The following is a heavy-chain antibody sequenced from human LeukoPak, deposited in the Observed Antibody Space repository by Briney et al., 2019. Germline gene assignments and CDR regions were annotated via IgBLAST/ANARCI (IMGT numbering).Heavy chain of an antibody. CDR1: GFTFSSYW. V-gene: IGHV3-30*03. CDR3: ARESPDYGDFPLDY. D-gene: IGHD4-17*01. J-gene: IGHJ4*02. Sequence: PGGSLRLSCAASGFTFSSYWMSWVRQAPGRGLEWVAAISRDGINKHYADSVKGRFTISRDNSKNTLSLQMSGLRTDDTAIYYCARESPDYGDFPLDYWGQGTLVTVSS. CDR2: ISRDGINK.